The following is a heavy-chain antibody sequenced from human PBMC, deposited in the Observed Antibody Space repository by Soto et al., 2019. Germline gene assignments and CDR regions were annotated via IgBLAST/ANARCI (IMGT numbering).Heavy chain of an antibody. Sequence: GESLKISCKGSGYSFTSYWISWVRQMPGKGLEWMGRIDPSDSYTNYSPSFQGHVTISADKSISTAYLQWSSLKASDTAMYYCATHLYCSSTSCYTSGPFDYWGQGAQVTVSS. CDR2: IDPSDSYT. CDR1: GYSFTSYW. CDR3: ATHLYCSSTSCYTSGPFDY. D-gene: IGHD2-2*02. J-gene: IGHJ4*02. V-gene: IGHV5-10-1*01.